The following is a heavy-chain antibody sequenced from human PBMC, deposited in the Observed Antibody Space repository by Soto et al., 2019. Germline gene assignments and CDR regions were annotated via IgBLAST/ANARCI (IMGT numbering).Heavy chain of an antibody. D-gene: IGHD6-13*01. CDR1: GGTFSSYA. V-gene: IGHV1-69*13. CDR2: IIPIFGTA. J-gene: IGHJ4*02. CDR3: ARVIAAVTYYFDY. Sequence: SVKVSCKASGGTFSSYAISWVRQAPGQGLEWMGGIIPIFGTANYAQKFQGRVTITADESTSTAYMELSSLRSEDTAVYYCARVIAAVTYYFDYWGQGTLVTVSS.